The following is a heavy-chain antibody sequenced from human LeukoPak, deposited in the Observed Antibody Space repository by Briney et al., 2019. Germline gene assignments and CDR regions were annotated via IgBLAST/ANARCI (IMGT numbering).Heavy chain of an antibody. D-gene: IGHD2-8*01. CDR1: GGTFSSYG. J-gene: IGHJ3*02. V-gene: IGHV1-46*01. CDR3: ARDGLYCTNGVCSSDI. CDR2: INPSSGGT. Sequence: ASVKVSCKASGGTFSSYGINWVRQAPGQGLEWMGKINPSSGGTGYAQKFQGRVTMTRDTSTSTVYMELTSLRSADTAVYYCARDGLYCTNGVCSSDIWGQGTLVTVSS.